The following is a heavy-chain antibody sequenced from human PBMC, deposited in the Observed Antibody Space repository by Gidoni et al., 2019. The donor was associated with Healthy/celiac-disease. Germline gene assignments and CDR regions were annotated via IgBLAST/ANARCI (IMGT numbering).Heavy chain of an antibody. CDR3: AHSLSGSYYYYGSGSYGGNWFDP. CDR1: GFSLSTSGVG. J-gene: IGHJ5*02. CDR2: IYWDDDK. Sequence: QITLKESGPTLVKPTQTLTLTCTFSGFSLSTSGVGVGWIRQPPGKALEWLALIYWDDDKRYSPSLQSRRTITKDTSKNQVVLTMTNMDPVDTATYYCAHSLSGSYYYYGSGSYGGNWFDPWGQGTLVTVSS. V-gene: IGHV2-5*02. D-gene: IGHD3-10*01.